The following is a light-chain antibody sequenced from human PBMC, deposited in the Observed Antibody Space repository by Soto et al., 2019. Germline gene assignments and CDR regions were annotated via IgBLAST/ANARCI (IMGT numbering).Light chain of an antibody. CDR2: EVS. V-gene: IGLV2-8*01. Sequence: QSVLTQPASVSGSPGQSITISCTGTSSDVGGYSYVSWYQQHPGKAPKLMIYEVSKRPSGVPDRFSGSKSGNTASLTVSGLQAEDEADYYCSSYARNRDILFGGGTQLTVL. CDR3: SSYARNRDIL. CDR1: SSDVGGYSY. J-gene: IGLJ2*01.